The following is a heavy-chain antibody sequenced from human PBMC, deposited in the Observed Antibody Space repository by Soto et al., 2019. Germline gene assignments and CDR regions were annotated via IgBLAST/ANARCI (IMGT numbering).Heavy chain of an antibody. Sequence: SLNVSCKASGGTLSSDAISCVRQAPGQGLEWMGGIIPIFGTANYAQKFQGRVTITADESTSTAYMELSSLRSEDTAVYYCAREGGYLMATRRFDYWGQGTLVTVSS. D-gene: IGHD5-12*01. CDR3: AREGGYLMATRRFDY. CDR2: IIPIFGTA. CDR1: GGTLSSDA. J-gene: IGHJ4*02. V-gene: IGHV1-69*13.